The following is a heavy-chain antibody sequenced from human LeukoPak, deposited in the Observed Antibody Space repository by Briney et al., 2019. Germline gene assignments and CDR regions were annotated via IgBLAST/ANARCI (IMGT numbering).Heavy chain of an antibody. J-gene: IGHJ4*02. D-gene: IGHD1-26*01. Sequence: GRSLRLSCAASGFTFSSYGMHWVRQAPGKGLEWVAVISDDGSNKYYTDSVKGRFTISRDNSKNTLYLQMNSLRSEDTAVYYCAKRASGSYQRGFGYWGQGTLVTVSS. CDR2: ISDDGSNK. CDR3: AKRASGSYQRGFGY. CDR1: GFTFSSYG. V-gene: IGHV3-30*18.